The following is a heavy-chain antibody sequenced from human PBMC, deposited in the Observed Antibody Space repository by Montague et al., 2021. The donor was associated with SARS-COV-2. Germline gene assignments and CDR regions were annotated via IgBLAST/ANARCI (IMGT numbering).Heavy chain of an antibody. V-gene: IGHV3-21*01. CDR2: MSNSNSYI. CDR3: ARAAWGYYDSSGYLDY. J-gene: IGHJ4*02. D-gene: IGHD3-22*01. CDR1: GFTFSSYS. Sequence: SLRLSCAASGFTFSSYSMNWVRQAPGKGLEWVSSMSNSNSYIYYADSVKGRFTISRDNAKNSLYLQMNSLRAEDTAVYYCARAAWGYYDSSGYLDYWGQGTPVT.